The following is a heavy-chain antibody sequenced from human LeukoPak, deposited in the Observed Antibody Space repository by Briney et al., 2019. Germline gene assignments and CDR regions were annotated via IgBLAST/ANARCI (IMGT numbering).Heavy chain of an antibody. CDR3: ARQLWRGLLDY. V-gene: IGHV4-61*02. Sequence: SETLSLTCTVSGGSISSGSYYWSWIRQPAGKGLEWIGRIYTSGSTNYNPSLKSRVTISVDTSKNQFSLKLSSVTAADTAVYYCARQLWRGLLDYWGQGTLVTDSS. CDR1: GGSISSGSYY. D-gene: IGHD5-18*01. CDR2: IYTSGST. J-gene: IGHJ4*02.